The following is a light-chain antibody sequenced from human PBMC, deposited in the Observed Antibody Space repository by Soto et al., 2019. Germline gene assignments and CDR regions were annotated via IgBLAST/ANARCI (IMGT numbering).Light chain of an antibody. CDR1: QSVGNN. V-gene: IGKV3-15*01. CDR3: QHYGELPLT. CDR2: ATS. J-gene: IGKJ4*02. Sequence: EIVVTQSPATLSVSPGERATLSCRASQSVGNNFAGYQQKPCPAPRRLFFATSTRATGVPARFRGSGSGTEFPLTISSVQSEDFAVYYWQHYGELPLTFGGGAKVEIE.